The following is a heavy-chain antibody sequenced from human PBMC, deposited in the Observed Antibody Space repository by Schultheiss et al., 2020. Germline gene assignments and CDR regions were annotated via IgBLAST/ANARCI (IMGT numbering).Heavy chain of an antibody. V-gene: IGHV5-51*01. CDR1: GYSFTSYW. CDR2: IYPGDSDT. Sequence: GESLKISCKGSGYSFTSYWIGWVRQMPGKGLEWMGIIYPGDSDTTYSPSFQGQVTFSADKSISTAYLQWSSLKASDTAMYYCARATYYDFWSGSANWFDPWGQGTLVNVSS. CDR3: ARATYYDFWSGSANWFDP. D-gene: IGHD3-3*01. J-gene: IGHJ5*02.